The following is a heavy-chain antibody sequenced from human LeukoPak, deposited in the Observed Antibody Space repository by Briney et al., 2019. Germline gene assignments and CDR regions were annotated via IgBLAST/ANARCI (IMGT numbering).Heavy chain of an antibody. CDR3: ARQSDYVWGSSPHSFDY. Sequence: GGSLRLSCAASGFTFSDHYMSWIRQAPDKGLEWISYISSSGDTLYYADSVKGRFTISRDNAKKSLYLQIDSLRVEDTAVYYCARQSDYVWGSSPHSFDYWGQGTLVTVSS. V-gene: IGHV3-11*01. CDR1: GFTFSDHY. J-gene: IGHJ4*02. D-gene: IGHD3-16*01. CDR2: ISSSGDTL.